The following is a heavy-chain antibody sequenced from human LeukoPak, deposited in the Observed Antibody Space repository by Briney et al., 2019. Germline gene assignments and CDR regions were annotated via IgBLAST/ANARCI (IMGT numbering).Heavy chain of an antibody. Sequence: SVKVSCKASGGTFSSYAISWVRQAPGQGLEWMGGIIPIFGTANYAQKFQGRVTITADKSTSTAYMELSSLRSEDTAVYYCARGTFSTPFSWFDPWGQGTLVTVSS. J-gene: IGHJ5*02. CDR2: IIPIFGTA. D-gene: IGHD2/OR15-2a*01. CDR3: ARGTFSTPFSWFDP. V-gene: IGHV1-69*06. CDR1: GGTFSSYA.